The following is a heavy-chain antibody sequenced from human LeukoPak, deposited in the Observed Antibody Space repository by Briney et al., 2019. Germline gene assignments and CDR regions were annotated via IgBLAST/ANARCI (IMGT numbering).Heavy chain of an antibody. Sequence: PGKSLRLSCAASGFTFSTYAMHWVRQAPGKGLEWVAVISYDGSNKYYADSVKGRFTISRDNSKNTLYLQMNSLRAEDTAVYYCARDTRDYGGKGNLDYWGQGTLVTVSS. CDR1: GFTFSTYA. CDR2: ISYDGSNK. D-gene: IGHD4-23*01. CDR3: ARDTRDYGGKGNLDY. J-gene: IGHJ4*02. V-gene: IGHV3-30-3*01.